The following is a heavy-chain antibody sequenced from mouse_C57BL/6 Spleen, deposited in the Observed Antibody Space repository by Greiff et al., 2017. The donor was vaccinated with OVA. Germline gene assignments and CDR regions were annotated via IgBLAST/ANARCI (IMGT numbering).Heavy chain of an antibody. CDR1: GYTFTSYG. CDR2: IYPRSGNT. Sequence: VQLQQSGAELARPGASVKLSCKASGYTFTSYGISWVKQRIGQGLEWIGEIYPRSGNTYYNEKFKGKATLTADKSSSTAYMELRSLTSEDSAVYFCASSGYNYWGQGTTLTVSS. V-gene: IGHV1-81*01. J-gene: IGHJ2*01. D-gene: IGHD3-2*02. CDR3: ASSGYNY.